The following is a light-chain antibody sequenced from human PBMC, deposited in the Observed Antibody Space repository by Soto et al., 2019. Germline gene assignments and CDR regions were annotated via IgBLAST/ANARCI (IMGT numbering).Light chain of an antibody. V-gene: IGLV2-8*01. J-gene: IGLJ1*01. CDR2: GVS. Sequence: QSVLPQPPSASGAPGQSVAISCTGTSSDVGGYNYVSWYQQHPGKAPKLIIYGVSDRPSGVSDRFSGSKSGNTASLTISGLQAEDEGDYYCCSYAGSYNIYLFGTGTKVTVL. CDR3: CSYAGSYNIYL. CDR1: SSDVGGYNY.